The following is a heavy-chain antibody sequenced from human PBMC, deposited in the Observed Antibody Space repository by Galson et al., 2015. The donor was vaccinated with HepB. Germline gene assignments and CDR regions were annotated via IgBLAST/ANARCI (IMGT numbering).Heavy chain of an antibody. CDR3: AASPGPYTIFGVVGPADYGMDV. D-gene: IGHD3-3*01. J-gene: IGHJ6*02. Sequence: LTCTVSGGSISSGDYYWSWIRQPPGKGLEWIGYIYYSGSTYYNPSLKSRVTISVDTSKNQFSLMLSSVTAADTAVYYCAASPGPYTIFGVVGPADYGMDVWGQGTTVTVSS. CDR2: IYYSGST. CDR1: GGSISSGDYY. V-gene: IGHV4-30-4*01.